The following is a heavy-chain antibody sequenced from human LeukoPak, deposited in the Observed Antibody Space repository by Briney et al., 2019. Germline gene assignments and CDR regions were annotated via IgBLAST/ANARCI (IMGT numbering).Heavy chain of an antibody. Sequence: SETLSLTCAVYGGSFSAYYWSWIRQSPGKGLEWIAEINHRGDTNYNPSVKSRVSISVDTSKNQFSLKVTSLTAADTAVYYCARRDYAAWFDPWGQGTLVTVSS. CDR2: INHRGDT. V-gene: IGHV4-34*01. D-gene: IGHD4/OR15-4a*01. J-gene: IGHJ5*02. CDR3: ARRDYAAWFDP. CDR1: GGSFSAYY.